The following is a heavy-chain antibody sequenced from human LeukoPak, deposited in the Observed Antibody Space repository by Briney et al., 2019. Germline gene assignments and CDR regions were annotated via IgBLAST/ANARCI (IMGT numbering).Heavy chain of an antibody. V-gene: IGHV1-18*01. D-gene: IGHD2-2*01. J-gene: IGHJ6*03. CDR3: ARVVIVVVPGGISYYMDV. Sequence: ASVKVSCKASGYTFSNYDISWVRQAPGQGLEWMGWISAYTGNTDYAQSLQGRVTMTTDTSTSTGYMELRSLRSDDTAVYYCARVVIVVVPGGISYYMDVWGKGTTVIVSS. CDR1: GYTFSNYD. CDR2: ISAYTGNT.